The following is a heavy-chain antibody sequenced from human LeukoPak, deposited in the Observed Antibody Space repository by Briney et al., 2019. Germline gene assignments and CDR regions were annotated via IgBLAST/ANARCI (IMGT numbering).Heavy chain of an antibody. CDR3: TTDDYAGKQTPPC. V-gene: IGHV3-15*01. CDR2: IKRKTNGGAA. J-gene: IGHJ1*01. D-gene: IGHD4-23*01. CDR1: GFTFSEAW. Sequence: SGGSLRLSCAASGFTFSEAWMTWVRQAPGKGLEWVGRIKRKTNGGAADYAAPVQGRFTISRDDSRNMLYLQMNSLKTEDTALYYCTTDDYAGKQTPPCWGQGTLVTVSS.